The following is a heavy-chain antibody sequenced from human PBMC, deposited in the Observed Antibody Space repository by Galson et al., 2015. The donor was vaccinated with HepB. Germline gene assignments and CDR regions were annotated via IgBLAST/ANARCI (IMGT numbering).Heavy chain of an antibody. J-gene: IGHJ4*02. CDR2: MNPNSGNT. V-gene: IGHV1-8*01. D-gene: IGHD6-13*01. CDR3: ARGLFTPKQQLVY. CDR1: GYTFTSYD. Sequence: SVKVSCKASGYTFTSYDINWVRQATGQGLEWMGWMNPNSGNTGYAQKFQGRVTMTRNTSISTAYMELSSLRSEDTAVYYCARGLFTPKQQLVYWGQGTLVTVSS.